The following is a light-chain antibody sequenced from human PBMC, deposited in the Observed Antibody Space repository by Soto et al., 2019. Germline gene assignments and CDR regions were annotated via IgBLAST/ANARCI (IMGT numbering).Light chain of an antibody. CDR1: SRDVGGYDY. CDR2: DVT. V-gene: IGLV2-11*01. J-gene: IGLJ3*02. CDR3: QVWDRSTRV. Sequence: QSALTQPRSVSGSPGQSVTISCTGTSRDVGGYDYVSWYQQHPGKAPKLMIYDVTNRPSGIPERFSGSNSGNTATLTISGTQAMDEADYYCQVWDRSTRVFGGGTKVTVL.